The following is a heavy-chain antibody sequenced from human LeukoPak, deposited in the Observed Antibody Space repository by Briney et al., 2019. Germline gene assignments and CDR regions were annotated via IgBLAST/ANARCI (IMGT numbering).Heavy chain of an antibody. CDR2: ISYDGSNK. CDR1: GFTFSSYW. J-gene: IGHJ4*02. CDR3: AKGGRLGD. Sequence: PGGSLRLSCAASGFTFSSYWMSWVRQAPGKGLEWVAVISYDGSNKYYADSVKGRFTISRDNSKNTLYLQMNSLRAEDTAIYYCAKGGRLGDWGQGTLVTVSS. D-gene: IGHD6-25*01. V-gene: IGHV3-30*12.